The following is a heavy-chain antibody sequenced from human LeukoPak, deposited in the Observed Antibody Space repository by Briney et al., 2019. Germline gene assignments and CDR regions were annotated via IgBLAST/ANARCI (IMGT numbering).Heavy chain of an antibody. CDR3: ARVRITMIDI. CDR2: IYTSGST. V-gene: IGHV4-4*09. CDR1: GGSISSYY. D-gene: IGHD3-22*01. Sequence: SETLSLTCTVSGGSISSYYWSWIRQPPGKGLEWIGYIYTSGSTNYNPSLKSRVTISVDTSKNQFSLKLSSVTAADTAVYYCARVRITMIDIWGQGTMVTVSS. J-gene: IGHJ3*02.